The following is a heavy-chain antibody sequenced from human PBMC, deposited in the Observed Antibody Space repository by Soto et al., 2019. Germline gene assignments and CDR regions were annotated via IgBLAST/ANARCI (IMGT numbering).Heavy chain of an antibody. V-gene: IGHV1-46*01. D-gene: IGHD1-1*01. CDR3: AKRATGTYFDY. J-gene: IGHJ4*02. Sequence: GASVKVSCKASGYTFTSTWMHWVRQAPGQGLEWMGIINPYGGAATYAEKFQGRVTMTRDTSTATDYMELSSLRAEDTAVYYCAKRATGTYFDYWGQGTLVTVSS. CDR2: INPYGGAA. CDR1: GYTFTSTW.